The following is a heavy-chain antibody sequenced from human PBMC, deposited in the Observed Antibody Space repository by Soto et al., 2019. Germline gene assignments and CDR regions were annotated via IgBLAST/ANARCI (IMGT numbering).Heavy chain of an antibody. Sequence: EVQLVESGGGLVQPGGSLRLTCAASGFTFRGSWMSWVRQAPGKGLDWVANVNQVGREKYYLDSVKGRFTISKGNANNSLYLQTISLRAEGAAVNYCARGGGNFAQWGRGTLVTVSS. CDR1: GFTFRGSW. D-gene: IGHD3-16*01. V-gene: IGHV3-7*04. CDR2: VNQVGREK. CDR3: ARGGGNFAQ. J-gene: IGHJ4*02.